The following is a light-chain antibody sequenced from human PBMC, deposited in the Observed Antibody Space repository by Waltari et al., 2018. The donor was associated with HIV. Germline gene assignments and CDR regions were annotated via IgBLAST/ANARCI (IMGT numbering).Light chain of an antibody. CDR2: DVI. J-gene: IGLJ1*01. Sequence: QSALTQPASVSGSPGQSIPISCTGTRSADGAYKYVSWYQQHPDKVPKLIIYDVINRPSGVSNRFSGSKSGNTASLTISGLQTEDEADYYCSSYTSAETVVFGVGTRVTVL. CDR1: RSADGAYKY. CDR3: SSYTSAETVV. V-gene: IGLV2-14*03.